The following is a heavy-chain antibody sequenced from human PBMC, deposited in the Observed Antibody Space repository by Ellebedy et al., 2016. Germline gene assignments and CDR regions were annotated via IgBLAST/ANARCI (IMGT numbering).Heavy chain of an antibody. CDR2: IYTSGST. CDR3: ARVAREMATTGAFDI. J-gene: IGHJ3*02. D-gene: IGHD5-24*01. CDR1: GGSISSGSYY. V-gene: IGHV4-61*02. Sequence: SETLSLTXTVSGGSISSGSYYWSWIRQPAGKGLEWIGRIYTSGSTNYNPSLKSRVTMSVDTSKNQFSLKLSSVTAADTAVYYCARVAREMATTGAFDIWGQGTMVTVSS.